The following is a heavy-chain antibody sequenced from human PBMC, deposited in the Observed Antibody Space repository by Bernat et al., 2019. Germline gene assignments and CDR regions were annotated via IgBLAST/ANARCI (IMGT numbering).Heavy chain of an antibody. CDR2: ISGGGSYT. CDR3: ARDYGDYYFDC. J-gene: IGHJ4*02. V-gene: IGHV3-23*04. D-gene: IGHD4-17*01. CDR1: GFTFNNYA. Sequence: EIHLVESGGGLVQPGGSLRLSCAASGFTFNNYAMSWVRQAPGKGLEWVSAISGGGSYTYYADSVKGRFTISRDNSKNTLYLHMNSLRAEDTAVYYCARDYGDYYFDCWGQGTLVTVSS.